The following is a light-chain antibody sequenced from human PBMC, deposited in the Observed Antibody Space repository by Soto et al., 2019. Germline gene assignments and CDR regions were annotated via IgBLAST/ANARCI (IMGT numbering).Light chain of an antibody. CDR3: QQSYSTPPEYT. Sequence: DIQMTQSPSSLSASVGDRVTITCRASQSISSYLNWYQQKPGKAPKLLIYAASSLQSGVPSRFSGSGSGTDFTLTISSLQPEAFATYYCQQSYSTPPEYTFGQGTKLEIK. CDR1: QSISSY. CDR2: AAS. V-gene: IGKV1-39*01. J-gene: IGKJ2*01.